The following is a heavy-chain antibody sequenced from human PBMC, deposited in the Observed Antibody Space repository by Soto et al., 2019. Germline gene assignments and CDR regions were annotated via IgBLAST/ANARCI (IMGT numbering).Heavy chain of an antibody. V-gene: IGHV5-51*01. CDR2: IYPGDSDT. J-gene: IGHJ6*02. CDR1: GYSFTSYW. CDR3: ARHGNGLYDILTGYYYYYGMDV. Sequence: GESLKISCKGSGYSFTSYWIGWVRQMPGKGLEWMGIIYPGDSDTRYSPSFQGQVTISADKSISTAYLQWSSLKASDTAMYYCARHGNGLYDILTGYYYYYGMDVWGQGTTVTVSS. D-gene: IGHD3-9*01.